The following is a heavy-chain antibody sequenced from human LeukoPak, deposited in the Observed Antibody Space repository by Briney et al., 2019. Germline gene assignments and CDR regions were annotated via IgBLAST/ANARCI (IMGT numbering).Heavy chain of an antibody. CDR2: IYHSGST. V-gene: IGHV4-38-2*02. D-gene: IGHD2-8*01. CDR3: ARRAGYCTNGVCYSGRSWFDP. CDR1: GYSISSGYY. J-gene: IGHJ5*02. Sequence: SETLSLTCTVSGYSISSGYYWGWIRQPPGKGLEWIGSIYHSGSTYYNPSLKSRVTISVDTSKNQFSLKLSSVPAADTAVYYCARRAGYCTNGVCYSGRSWFDPWGQGTLVTVSS.